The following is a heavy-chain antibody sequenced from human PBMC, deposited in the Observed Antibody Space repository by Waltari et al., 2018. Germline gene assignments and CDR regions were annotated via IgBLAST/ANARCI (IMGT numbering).Heavy chain of an antibody. Sequence: EGQLVESGGGLVKPGGSLRLSCAASGFTVSSTYMNWVRKAPGKGVEGVSTSDSSDTTVYAYAVKGRFTSSRDNAKNILLMQMDDLRVNDTAVYFCARGGQIVRPRPLDLWGPGTLVTVSS. CDR3: ARGGQIVRPRPLDL. J-gene: IGHJ3*01. V-gene: IGHV3-66*01. D-gene: IGHD6-6*01. CDR2: SDSSDTT. CDR1: GFTVSSTY.